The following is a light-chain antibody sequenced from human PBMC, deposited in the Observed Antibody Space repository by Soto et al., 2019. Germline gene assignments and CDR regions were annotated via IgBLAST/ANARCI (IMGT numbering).Light chain of an antibody. V-gene: IGKV3-15*01. CDR1: QSVSSN. CDR2: GAS. J-gene: IGKJ2*01. Sequence: EIVMTQSPATLSVSPGERATLSCRASQSVSSNLAWYQQKPAPAPSLLIYGASTRATGIPARFSGSGSGTEFTLTISSLQSEDFEVYYCQQYKNWPPYTFGQGTKLEIK. CDR3: QQYKNWPPYT.